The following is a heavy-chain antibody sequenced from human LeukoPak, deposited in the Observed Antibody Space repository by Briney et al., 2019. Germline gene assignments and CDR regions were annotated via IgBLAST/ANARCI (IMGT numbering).Heavy chain of an antibody. CDR3: ARGGERRFYDFWSGYYSFDY. CDR2: IYTSGST. J-gene: IGHJ4*02. V-gene: IGHV4-4*07. D-gene: IGHD3-3*01. Sequence: KPSETLSLTCTVSGGSISSYYWSWIRQPAGKGLEWIGRIYTSGSTNYNPSLKSRVTMSVDTSKNQFSLKLSSVTAADTAVYYCARGGERRFYDFWSGYYSFDYWGQGTLVTVSS. CDR1: GGSISSYY.